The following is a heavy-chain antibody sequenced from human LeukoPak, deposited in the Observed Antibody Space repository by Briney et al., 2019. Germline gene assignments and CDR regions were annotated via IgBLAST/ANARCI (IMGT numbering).Heavy chain of an antibody. CDR3: TTDRQLTLGHFDI. D-gene: IGHD1-1*01. V-gene: IGHV3-15*01. CDR2: IKSKTDGGTT. Sequence: PVGSLRLSCAVSGFTFRNAWMSWVRQAPGKGLEWVGRIKSKTDGGTTDYAAPVKGRFTISRDDSKNTLYLQMNSLKTEDTAVYYCTTDRQLTLGHFDIWGRGTLVTVSS. CDR1: GFTFRNAW. J-gene: IGHJ2*01.